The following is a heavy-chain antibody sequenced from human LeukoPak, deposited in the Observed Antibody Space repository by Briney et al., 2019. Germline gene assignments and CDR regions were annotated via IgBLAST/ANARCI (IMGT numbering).Heavy chain of an antibody. CDR1: GFTFSGSA. CDR2: IRSKANSYAT. CDR3: ARGQRKGYDFWSGYPFNWFDP. J-gene: IGHJ5*02. D-gene: IGHD3-3*01. V-gene: IGHV3-73*01. Sequence: GGSLRLSCAASGFTFSGSAMHWVRQASGKGLEWVGRIRSKANSYATAYAASVKGRFTISRDDSKNTAYLQMNSLKTEDTAVYYCARGQRKGYDFWSGYPFNWFDPWGQETLVTVSS.